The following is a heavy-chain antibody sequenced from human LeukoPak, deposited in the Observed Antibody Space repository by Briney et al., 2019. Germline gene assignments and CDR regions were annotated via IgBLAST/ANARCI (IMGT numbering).Heavy chain of an antibody. Sequence: SETLSLTCTVSGGSISSHYWNWIRQPPGKGLEWIGYIYYSGSTNYNPSLKSRATISVDTSKNQFSLKLSSVTAADTAVYYCAREACYDTSGSVEHAFDIWGQGTMVTVSS. V-gene: IGHV4-59*11. D-gene: IGHD3-22*01. CDR3: AREACYDTSGSVEHAFDI. CDR1: GGSISSHY. CDR2: IYYSGST. J-gene: IGHJ3*02.